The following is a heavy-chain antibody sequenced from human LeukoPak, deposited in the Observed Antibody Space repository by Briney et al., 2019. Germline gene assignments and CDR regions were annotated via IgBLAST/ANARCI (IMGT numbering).Heavy chain of an antibody. J-gene: IGHJ5*02. CDR3: ARDLEIRIAAAGTNIGYWFDP. CDR1: GGSISSSSYY. V-gene: IGHV4-39*07. D-gene: IGHD6-13*01. CDR2: IYYSGST. Sequence: SETLSLTCTVSGGSISSSSYYWGWIRQPPGKGLEWIGSIYYSGSTYYNPSLKSRVTMSVDTSKNQSSLKLSSVTAADTAVYYCARDLEIRIAAAGTNIGYWFDPWGQGTLVTVSS.